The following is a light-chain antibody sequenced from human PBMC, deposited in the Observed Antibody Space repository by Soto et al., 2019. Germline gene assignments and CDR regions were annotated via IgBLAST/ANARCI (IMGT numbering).Light chain of an antibody. CDR2: GTS. J-gene: IGKJ1*01. CDR3: QQYDSSWT. V-gene: IGKV3-20*01. Sequence: EIVLTQSPGTLSLSPGERATLSCRASQSISSTFLAWYQHKPGQAPRVLIYGTSRRASSIPDRFSGGGSGTEFTLTISRLEPEDFAVYYCQQYDSSWTFGQGTKVEVK. CDR1: QSISSTF.